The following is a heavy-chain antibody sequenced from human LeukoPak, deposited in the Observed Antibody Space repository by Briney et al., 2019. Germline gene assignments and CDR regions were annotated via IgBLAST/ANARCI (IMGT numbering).Heavy chain of an antibody. CDR3: ARMGAIAGASANPDY. Sequence: SETLSLTCAVYGGSFSGYYWSWIRQPPGKGLEWIGEINHSGSTNYNPSLKSRVTISVDTSKNQFSLKLSSVTAADTAVYYCARMGAIAGASANPDYWGQGTLVSVSS. CDR1: GGSFSGYY. CDR2: INHSGST. J-gene: IGHJ4*02. D-gene: IGHD4/OR15-4a*01. V-gene: IGHV4-34*01.